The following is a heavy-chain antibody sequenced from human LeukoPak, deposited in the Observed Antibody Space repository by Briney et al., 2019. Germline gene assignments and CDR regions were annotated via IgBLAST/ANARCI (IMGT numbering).Heavy chain of an antibody. CDR1: GDSLNQYY. Sequence: SETLSLTCTVSGDSLNQYYWSWIRQPPGKGLEWIGYVYYSGSTKYNPSLKSRVIISVDTSRNQFSLKLRSVTAADTAVYYCARVHYFGPGLSSYFDYWGQGTLVTVSS. J-gene: IGHJ4*02. D-gene: IGHD3-10*01. CDR2: VYYSGST. CDR3: ARVHYFGPGLSSYFDY. V-gene: IGHV4-59*01.